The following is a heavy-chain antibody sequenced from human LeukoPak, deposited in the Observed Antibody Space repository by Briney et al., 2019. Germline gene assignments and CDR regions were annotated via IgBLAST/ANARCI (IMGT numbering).Heavy chain of an antibody. V-gene: IGHV4-31*03. CDR1: GTSISSSTYYY. J-gene: IGHJ4*02. CDR2: ICYLDAT. D-gene: IGHD3-10*01. Sequence: SETLSLTCTVSGTSISSSTYYYWSWIRQHPGEAPEWMGYICYLDATYYNPSLKSRVSISVAASENQFSLKLTSVTAADTAVYYCARLNYYDSGSLTYSFDYWGQGTLVTVSP. CDR3: ARLNYYDSGSLTYSFDY.